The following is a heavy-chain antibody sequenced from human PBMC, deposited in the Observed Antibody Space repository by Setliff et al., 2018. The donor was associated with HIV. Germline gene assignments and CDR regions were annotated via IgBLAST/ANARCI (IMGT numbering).Heavy chain of an antibody. D-gene: IGHD2-21*01. Sequence: GGSLRLSCAASGFTVSTNYMTWVRQAPGEGLEWVSLIYSNGDTYYADSVKGRFIIYRDNSKNALYLQMYGLRVEDTAMYYCTKGVKWLAPWGQGTQVTVYS. CDR2: IYSNGDT. V-gene: IGHV3-53*01. CDR3: TKGVKWLAP. CDR1: GFTVSTNY. J-gene: IGHJ5*02.